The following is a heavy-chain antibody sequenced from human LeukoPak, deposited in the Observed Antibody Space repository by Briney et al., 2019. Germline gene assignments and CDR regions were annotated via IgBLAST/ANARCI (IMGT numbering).Heavy chain of an antibody. V-gene: IGHV4-34*01. Sequence: PSETLSLTCAVYGGSFSGYYWSWIRQPPGKGLEWIGEINHSGSTNYNPSLKSRVTISVDTSKNQFSLQLNSVTPEDTAVYYCARGGLISLANTPLGAFDIWGQGTMVTVSS. CDR2: INHSGST. CDR1: GGSFSGYY. CDR3: ARGGLISLANTPLGAFDI. J-gene: IGHJ3*02. D-gene: IGHD3/OR15-3a*01.